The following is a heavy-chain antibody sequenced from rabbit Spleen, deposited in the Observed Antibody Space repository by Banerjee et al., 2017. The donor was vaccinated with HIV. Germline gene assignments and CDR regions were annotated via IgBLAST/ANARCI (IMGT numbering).Heavy chain of an antibody. D-gene: IGHD4-1*01. J-gene: IGHJ4*01. CDR1: GFDFSSGYD. Sequence: QQQLVESGGGLVQPEGSLTLTCKASGFDFSSGYDMCWVRQAPGKGLEWVGCIYTGDNNTYYASWAKGRFTISKTSSTVDLKMTSLTAADTATYFCARETSSGWGIISFYFSLWGPGTLVTVS. CDR3: ARETSSGWGIISFYFSL. V-gene: IGHV1S45*01. CDR2: IYTGDNNT.